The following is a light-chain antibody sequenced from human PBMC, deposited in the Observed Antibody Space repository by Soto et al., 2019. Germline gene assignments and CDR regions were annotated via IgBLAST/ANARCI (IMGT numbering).Light chain of an antibody. CDR3: MQGTHWPRA. V-gene: IGKV2-30*02. J-gene: IGKJ3*01. Sequence: DVVMTQSPLSLPVTLGQAASISCRSSQSLVHSDGNTYLNWFHQRPGQSPRRLIYKVSTRDSGVPERFSGSGSGTNFTLKISRVEAEDVGVYYCMQGTHWPRAFGPGTKVDIK. CDR2: KVS. CDR1: QSLVHSDGNTY.